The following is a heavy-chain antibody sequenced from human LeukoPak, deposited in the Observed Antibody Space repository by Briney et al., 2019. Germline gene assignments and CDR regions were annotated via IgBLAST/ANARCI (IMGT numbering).Heavy chain of an antibody. D-gene: IGHD3-3*01. CDR2: IYYSGST. V-gene: IGHV4-59*12. CDR1: GGSISSYY. Sequence: PSETLSLTCTVSGGSISSYYRSWIRQPPGKGLEWIGYIYYSGSTNYNPSLKSRVTISVDTSKNQFSLKLSSVTAADTAVYYCARLTPDYDFWSGFHSGAFDIWGQGTMVTVSS. J-gene: IGHJ3*02. CDR3: ARLTPDYDFWSGFHSGAFDI.